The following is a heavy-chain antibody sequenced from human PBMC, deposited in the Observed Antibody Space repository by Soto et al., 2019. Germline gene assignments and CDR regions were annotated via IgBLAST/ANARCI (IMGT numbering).Heavy chain of an antibody. CDR2: ISAYNGNT. CDR1: GYTFTSYG. J-gene: IGHJ6*02. CDR3: ARGNYDFWSVYYYGMDV. Sequence: QVQLVQSGAEVKKPGASVKVSCKASGYTFTSYGISWVRQAPGQGLEWMGRISAYNGNTNYAQKLQGRVTMTTDTSTSTAYMELRSLRSDDTAVYYCARGNYDFWSVYYYGMDVWGQGTTVTVSS. D-gene: IGHD3-3*01. V-gene: IGHV1-18*01.